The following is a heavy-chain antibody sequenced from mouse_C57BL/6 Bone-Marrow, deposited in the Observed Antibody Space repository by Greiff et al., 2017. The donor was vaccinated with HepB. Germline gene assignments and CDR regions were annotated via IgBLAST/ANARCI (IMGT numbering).Heavy chain of an antibody. CDR3: AKEERDITTVVATDYAMDY. CDR2: IYPGSGST. Sequence: QVQLQQPGAELVKPGASVKMSCKASGYTFTSYWITWVKQRPGQGLEWIGDIYPGSGSTNYNEKFKSKATLTVDTSSSTAYMQLSSLTSEDSAVYYCAKEERDITTVVATDYAMDYWGQGTSVTVSS. V-gene: IGHV1-55*01. D-gene: IGHD1-1*01. CDR1: GYTFTSYW. J-gene: IGHJ4*01.